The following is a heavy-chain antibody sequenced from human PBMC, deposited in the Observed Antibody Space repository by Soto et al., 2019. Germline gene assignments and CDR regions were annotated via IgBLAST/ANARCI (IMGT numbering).Heavy chain of an antibody. CDR3: ARGPRLRAKYFQH. CDR1: GGSFSGYY. Sequence: SETLSLTCAVYGGSFSGYYWSWIRQPPGKGLEWIGEINHSGSTNYNPSLKSRVTISVDTSKNQFSLKLSSVTAADTAVYYCARGPRLRAKYFQHWGQGTLVTVSS. V-gene: IGHV4-34*01. J-gene: IGHJ1*01. D-gene: IGHD4-17*01. CDR2: INHSGST.